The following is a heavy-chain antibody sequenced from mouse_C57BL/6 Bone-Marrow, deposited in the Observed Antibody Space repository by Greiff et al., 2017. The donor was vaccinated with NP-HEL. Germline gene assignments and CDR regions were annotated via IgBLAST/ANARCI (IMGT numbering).Heavy chain of an antibody. CDR1: GYTFTSYW. V-gene: IGHV1-50*01. J-gene: IGHJ3*01. CDR2: IDPSDSYT. CDR3: ARRVWFAY. Sequence: QVQLQQPGAELVKPGASVKLSCKASGYTFTSYWMQWVKQRPGQGLEWIGEIDPSDSYTNYNQKFKGKATLTVDTSSSTAYMQLSSLTSEDSAVYYCARRVWFAYWGQGTLVTVSA.